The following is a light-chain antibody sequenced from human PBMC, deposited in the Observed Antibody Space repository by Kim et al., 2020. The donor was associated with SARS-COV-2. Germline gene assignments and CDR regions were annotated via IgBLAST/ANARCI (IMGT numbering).Light chain of an antibody. CDR2: ENN. Sequence: GKTVTISCTRSSGSIASNYVQWYQQRPGSSPTTVIFENNERHSGVPDRFSGSIDSSSNSASLTISGLKTEDEADYYCQSYDTTAVVFGGGTKLTVL. V-gene: IGLV6-57*01. CDR3: QSYDTTAVV. CDR1: SGSIASNY. J-gene: IGLJ2*01.